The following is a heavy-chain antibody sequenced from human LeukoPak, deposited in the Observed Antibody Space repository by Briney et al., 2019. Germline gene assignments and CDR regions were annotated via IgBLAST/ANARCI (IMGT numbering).Heavy chain of an antibody. Sequence: ASVKVSCKASGYTFTSYYMHWVRQARGQRLEWIGWIVVGSGNTNYAQKFQERVTITRDMSTSTAYTELSSLRSEDTAVYYCAAVRRVGARGNYFDYWGQGTLVTVSS. CDR1: GYTFTSYY. V-gene: IGHV1-58*02. CDR2: IVVGSGNT. D-gene: IGHD1-26*01. J-gene: IGHJ4*02. CDR3: AAVRRVGARGNYFDY.